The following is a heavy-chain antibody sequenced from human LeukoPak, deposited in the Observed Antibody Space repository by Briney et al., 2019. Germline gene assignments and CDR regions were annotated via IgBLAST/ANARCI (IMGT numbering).Heavy chain of an antibody. CDR1: GDSISSVNFY. J-gene: IGHJ5*02. CDR2: LYYSGTT. V-gene: IGHV4-39*01. Sequence: SETLSLTCTVSGDSISSVNFYWGWIRQPPGEGLEWIGTLYYSGTTYYNPSLKSRVTMSVDTSKNQFSLKLSSVTATDTAVYYCTKLWLQGGCFDPWGQGTLVTVFS. CDR3: TKLWLQGGCFDP. D-gene: IGHD5-24*01.